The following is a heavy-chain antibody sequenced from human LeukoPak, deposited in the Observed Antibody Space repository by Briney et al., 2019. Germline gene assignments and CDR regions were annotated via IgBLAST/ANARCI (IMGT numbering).Heavy chain of an antibody. CDR3: ARGLRDEERYYKYYYMDV. Sequence: SETLSLTCTISGGSISGYFGTGIRQASGKGLEWIGYIHTIETKYNPSLQSRVSMSIDTSKNQFSLNLRSVTAADTAVYYCARGLRDEERYYKYYYMDVWGKGTTVTVSS. V-gene: IGHV4-4*09. D-gene: IGHD3-22*01. CDR2: IHTIET. J-gene: IGHJ6*03. CDR1: GGSISGYF.